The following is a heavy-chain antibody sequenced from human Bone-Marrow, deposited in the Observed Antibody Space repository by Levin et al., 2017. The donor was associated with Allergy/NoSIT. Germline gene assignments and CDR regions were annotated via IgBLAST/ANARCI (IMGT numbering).Heavy chain of an antibody. D-gene: IGHD2-21*02. CDR1: GFTFSDYY. V-gene: IGHV3-11*01. Sequence: GGSLRLSCAASGFTFSDYYMSWIRQAPGKGLEWVSYISSSGSTIYYADSVKGRFTISRDNAKNSLYLQMNSLRAEDTAVYYCARIGDGAYCGGDCYPLDPDFDYWGQGTLVTVSS. J-gene: IGHJ4*02. CDR2: ISSSGSTI. CDR3: ARIGDGAYCGGDCYPLDPDFDY.